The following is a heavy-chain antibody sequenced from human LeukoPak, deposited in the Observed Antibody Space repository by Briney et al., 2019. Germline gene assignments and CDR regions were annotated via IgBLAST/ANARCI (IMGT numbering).Heavy chain of an antibody. J-gene: IGHJ4*02. CDR3: AKARLSTGWAYNDY. D-gene: IGHD6-19*01. V-gene: IGHV3-23*01. CDR2: TVGGGGTT. CDR1: GFSFTNYA. Sequence: PGRSLRLSCAASGFSFTNYAMSWVRQAPGKGLEWVSATVGGGGTTFYAHSVKGRYTISRDNAKNTVYLQMNSLRAEDTAVYYCAKARLSTGWAYNDYWGQGTLVTVSS.